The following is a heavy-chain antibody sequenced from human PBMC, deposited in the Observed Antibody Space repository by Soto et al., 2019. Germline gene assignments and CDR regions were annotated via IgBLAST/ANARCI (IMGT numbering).Heavy chain of an antibody. Sequence: QVQLQESGPGLVKPSETLSLTYTVSGGSISSYYWSWIRQPPGKGLEWIGYIYYSGSTNYNPSLKSRVTISVDTSKNQFSLKLSSVTAADTAVYYCARERMAAAGTFDPWGQGTLVTVSS. J-gene: IGHJ5*02. D-gene: IGHD6-13*01. CDR2: IYYSGST. CDR1: GGSISSYY. CDR3: ARERMAAAGTFDP. V-gene: IGHV4-59*01.